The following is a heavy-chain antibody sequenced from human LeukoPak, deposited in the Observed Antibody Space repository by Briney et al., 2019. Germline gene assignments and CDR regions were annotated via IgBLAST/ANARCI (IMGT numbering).Heavy chain of an antibody. V-gene: IGHV4-34*01. CDR2: INHSGST. D-gene: IGHD3-9*01. CDR3: ARDVLRYFDWPYYFDY. J-gene: IGHJ4*02. CDR1: GGSFSGYY. Sequence: SETLSLTCAVYGGSFSGYYWSWIRQPPGKGLEWIGEINHSGSTNYNPSLKSRVTISVDTSKNQLSLKLSSVTAADTAVYYCARDVLRYFDWPYYFDYWGQGTLVTVSS.